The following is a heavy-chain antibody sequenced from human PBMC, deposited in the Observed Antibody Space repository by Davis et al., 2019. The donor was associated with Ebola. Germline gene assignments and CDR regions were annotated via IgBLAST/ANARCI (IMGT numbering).Heavy chain of an antibody. J-gene: IGHJ6*02. CDR3: ARRLYCGGGSCYEYYYGMDV. Sequence: ASVKVSCKASGYTFTSYAMHWVRQAPGQGLEWMGIINPSGGSTSYAQKFQGRVTMTRDTSTSTVYMELSSLRSEDTAVYYCARRLYCGGGSCYEYYYGMDVWGQGTTVTVSS. D-gene: IGHD2-15*01. CDR1: GYTFTSYA. CDR2: INPSGGST. V-gene: IGHV1-46*01.